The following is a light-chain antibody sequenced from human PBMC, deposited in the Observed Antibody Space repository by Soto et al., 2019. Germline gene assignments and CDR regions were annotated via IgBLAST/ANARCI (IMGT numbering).Light chain of an antibody. J-gene: IGLJ2*01. CDR1: SSDVGSYNL. CDR3: CSYAGSSTFVVV. Sequence: QSALTQPASVSGSPGQSITISCTGTSSDVGSYNLVSWYQQHPGKAPKLMIYEVSKRPSGVSNRFSGSNSGNTASLTISGLQAEDEADYYCCSYAGSSTFVVVFGGGTKVTVL. V-gene: IGLV2-23*02. CDR2: EVS.